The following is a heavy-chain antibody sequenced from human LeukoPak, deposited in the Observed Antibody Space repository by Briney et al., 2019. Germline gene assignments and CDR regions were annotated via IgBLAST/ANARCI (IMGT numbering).Heavy chain of an antibody. V-gene: IGHV4-59*12. CDR1: GGSISSYY. D-gene: IGHD6-19*01. Sequence: SETLSLTCTVSGGSISSYYWSWIRQPPGKGLEWIGYIYYSGSTNYNPSLKSRVTISVDRSKNQFSLKLSSVTAADTAVYYCARCSSGWYWDYWGQGTLVTVSS. J-gene: IGHJ4*02. CDR3: ARCSSGWYWDY. CDR2: IYYSGST.